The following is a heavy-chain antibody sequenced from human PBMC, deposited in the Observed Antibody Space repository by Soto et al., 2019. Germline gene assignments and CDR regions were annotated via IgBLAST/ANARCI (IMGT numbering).Heavy chain of an antibody. CDR1: RLTVSSYA. V-gene: IGHV3-30-3*01. CDR3: ARELGNYDSSGYFDY. D-gene: IGHD3-22*01. J-gene: IGHJ4*02. CDR2: LSYDGRNK. Sequence: SLRLSLSSSRLTVSSYAMHWVRQAPRTGLECVAFLSYDGRNKYYADSVKGRFTISRDNSKNTLYLQMNSLRAEDTAVYYCARELGNYDSSGYFDYWGLGTQVTVSS.